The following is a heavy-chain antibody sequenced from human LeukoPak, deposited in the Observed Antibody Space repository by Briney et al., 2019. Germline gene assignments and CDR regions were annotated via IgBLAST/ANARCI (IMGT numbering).Heavy chain of an antibody. J-gene: IGHJ4*02. D-gene: IGHD3-22*01. CDR2: ISSGATTL. CDR1: GFTFSDFY. CDR3: ARVRGSFDTSGYSPPSYFDD. V-gene: IGHV3-11*04. Sequence: GGSLRLSCTASGFTFSDFYMAWIRRSPGKGLEWLSYISSGATTLFYAGSVKGRFTISRDNAKKSLYLQMNTLGVEDTAIYYCARVRGSFDTSGYSPPSYFDDWGQGTLVTVSS.